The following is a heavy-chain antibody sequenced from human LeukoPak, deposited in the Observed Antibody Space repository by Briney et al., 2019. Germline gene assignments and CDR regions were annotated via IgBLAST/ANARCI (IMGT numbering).Heavy chain of an antibody. Sequence: GGSLRPSCAASGFTFSSYVMHWVRQAPGKGLEWVAIISYDGSNEYYADSVKGRFTISRDNSKNTLYLQMNSLRAEDAAVYFCAKAPVTSCRGAYCYPFDSWGQGTLVTVSS. V-gene: IGHV3-30*04. J-gene: IGHJ4*02. CDR3: AKAPVTSCRGAYCYPFDS. D-gene: IGHD2-21*01. CDR1: GFTFSSYV. CDR2: ISYDGSNE.